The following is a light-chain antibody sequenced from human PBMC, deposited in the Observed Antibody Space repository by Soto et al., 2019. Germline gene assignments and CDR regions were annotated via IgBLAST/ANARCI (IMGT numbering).Light chain of an antibody. CDR2: STN. V-gene: IGLV8-61*01. Sequence: QTVVTQEPSFSLSPGRTVTLTCGLSFGSVSTSYYPSWYQQTPGQAPRTLIYSTNTRSSGVPDRFSGSILGNKAALTITGTQADDESDYYCVLYMCSGIWVFGGGTKLTVL. J-gene: IGLJ3*02. CDR3: VLYMCSGIWV. CDR1: FGSVSTSYY.